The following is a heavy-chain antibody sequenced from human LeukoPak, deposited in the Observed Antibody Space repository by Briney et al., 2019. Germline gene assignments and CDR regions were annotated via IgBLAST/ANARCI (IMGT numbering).Heavy chain of an antibody. Sequence: GGSLRLSCAASGFTFSSYWMHWVRQAPGKGLVWVSRINSDGGSTSYTDSVKGRFSISRDSSKNILYLQMNSLRAEDTAVYYCAKDRCSNGIGCYYYYMDVWGKGTTVTISS. J-gene: IGHJ6*03. V-gene: IGHV3-74*01. CDR2: INSDGGST. CDR1: GFTFSSYW. D-gene: IGHD2-8*01. CDR3: AKDRCSNGIGCYYYYMDV.